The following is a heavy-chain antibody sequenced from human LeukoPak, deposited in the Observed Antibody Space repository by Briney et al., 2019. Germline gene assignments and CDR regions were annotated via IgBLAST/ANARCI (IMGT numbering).Heavy chain of an antibody. D-gene: IGHD3-10*01. J-gene: IGHJ4*02. CDR3: ARDQSAPLWFGELLPPDFDY. V-gene: IGHV3-21*01. CDR2: ISSSSSYI. Sequence: GGSLRLSCAASGFTFSSYSMNWVRQAPGKGLEWVSSISSSSSYIYYADSVKGRFTISRDNAKNSLYLQMNSLRAEDTVVYYCARDQSAPLWFGELLPPDFDYWGQGTLVTVSS. CDR1: GFTFSSYS.